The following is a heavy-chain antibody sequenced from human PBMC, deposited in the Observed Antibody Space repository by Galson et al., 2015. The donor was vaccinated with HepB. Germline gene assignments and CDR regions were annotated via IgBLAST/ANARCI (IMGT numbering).Heavy chain of an antibody. D-gene: IGHD4-17*01. CDR3: ARAIYGDWGSDAFDI. J-gene: IGHJ3*02. CDR2: IKQDGSEK. CDR1: VFRLGGYW. V-gene: IGHV3-7*01. Sequence: ALRLVCAASVFRLGGYWMNWVRQAPGEGLEWVANIKQDGSEKPYVDYVNGRFTISRDDVHTSMDLQISSRRAEDKAVYYCARAIYGDWGSDAFDIWGQGTMVTVSS.